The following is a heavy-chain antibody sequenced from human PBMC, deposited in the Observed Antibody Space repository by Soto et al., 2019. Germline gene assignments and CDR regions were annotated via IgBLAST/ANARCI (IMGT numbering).Heavy chain of an antibody. CDR3: ARGGQYRYFDY. V-gene: IGHV1-18*01. CDR2: ISPYNGDT. D-gene: IGHD2-2*02. J-gene: IGHJ4*02. Sequence: QVQLVQSGAEVKKPGASVKVSCTTSGYTFTLFGITWVRQAPGQGLEWMGWISPYNGDTKYAEKLEGRVTLTTDTSTDTASMELTSLTSDYTAEYYCARGGQYRYFDYWGQGTLVTVSS. CDR1: GYTFTLFG.